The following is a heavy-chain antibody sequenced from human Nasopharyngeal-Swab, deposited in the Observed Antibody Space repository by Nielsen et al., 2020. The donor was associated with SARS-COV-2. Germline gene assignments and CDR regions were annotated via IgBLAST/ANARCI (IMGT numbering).Heavy chain of an antibody. Sequence: RQAPGKGLEWIGSIYYSGSTYYNPSLKSRVTISVDTSKNQFSLKLSSVTAAGTAVYYCARHFQDVTIFGVVIPGDYMDVWGKGTTVTVSS. CDR3: ARHFQDVTIFGVVIPGDYMDV. CDR2: IYYSGST. D-gene: IGHD3-3*01. J-gene: IGHJ6*03. V-gene: IGHV4-39*01.